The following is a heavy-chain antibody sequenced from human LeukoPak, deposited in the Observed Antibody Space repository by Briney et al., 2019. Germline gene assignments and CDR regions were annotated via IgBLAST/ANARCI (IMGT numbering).Heavy chain of an antibody. CDR1: GYTFTGYY. J-gene: IGHJ3*02. CDR3: ARDGQRGSRRVGAFDI. CDR2: INPNSGGT. D-gene: IGHD1-26*01. Sequence: EASVKVSCKASGYTFTGYYMHWVRQAPGQGLEWMGWINPNSGGTNYAQKFQGRVTMTRDTSISTAYMELSSLRSEDTAVYYCARDGQRGSRRVGAFDIWGQGTMVTVSS. V-gene: IGHV1-2*02.